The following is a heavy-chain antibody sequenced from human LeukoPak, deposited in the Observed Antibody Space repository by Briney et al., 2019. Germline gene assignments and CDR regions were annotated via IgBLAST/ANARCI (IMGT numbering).Heavy chain of an antibody. D-gene: IGHD4-17*01. Sequence: GGSLRLSCAASGFSFSSYEMNWVRQAPGKGLEWVSGITGSGGSANYADSVKGRFTISRDNSRNTLYLQMNSLRAEDTAVYYCANLYGDYGDYWGQGALVTVSS. CDR2: ITGSGGSA. CDR1: GFSFSSYE. J-gene: IGHJ4*02. CDR3: ANLYGDYGDY. V-gene: IGHV3-23*01.